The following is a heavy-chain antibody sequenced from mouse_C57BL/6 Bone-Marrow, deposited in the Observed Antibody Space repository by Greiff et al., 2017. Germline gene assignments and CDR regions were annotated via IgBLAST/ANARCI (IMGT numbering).Heavy chain of an antibody. Sequence: VQLQQSGPELVKPGASVKISCKASGYSFTGYYMNWVKQSPEKSLEWIGEINPSTGGTTYNQKFKAKATLTVDKSSSTAYMQLKSLTSEDSAVYYCARSQYYYAMDYWGQGTTLTVSS. CDR1: GYSFTGYY. J-gene: IGHJ4*01. CDR2: INPSTGGT. CDR3: ARSQYYYAMDY. V-gene: IGHV1-42*01. D-gene: IGHD6-1*01.